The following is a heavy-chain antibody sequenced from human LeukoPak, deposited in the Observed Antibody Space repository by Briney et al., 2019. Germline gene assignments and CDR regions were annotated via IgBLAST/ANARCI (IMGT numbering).Heavy chain of an antibody. CDR2: MNPDGSTI. Sequence: GGSLRLSCTASGFSFSGSWMSWVRQLPGKGLEWLADMNPDGSTIVYVDSVKGRFTISRNNAKNSVYLQMDGLRAGDTAVYYCARDPLNGALDIWGQGTLVTVSS. CDR1: GFSFSGSW. CDR3: ARDPLNGALDI. V-gene: IGHV3-7*01. J-gene: IGHJ3*02.